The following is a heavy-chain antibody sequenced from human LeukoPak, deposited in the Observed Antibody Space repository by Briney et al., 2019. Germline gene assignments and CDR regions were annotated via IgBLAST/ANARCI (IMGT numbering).Heavy chain of an antibody. CDR3: AREEGYYYDSSGYYSPTDY. D-gene: IGHD3-22*01. Sequence: GGSLRLSCAASGFTFSSYAMHWVRQAPGKGLEWVAVISYDGSNKYYADSVKGRFTFSRDNSKNTLYLQMNSLRAEDTAVYYCAREEGYYYDSSGYYSPTDYWGQGTLVTVSS. CDR1: GFTFSSYA. CDR2: ISYDGSNK. J-gene: IGHJ4*02. V-gene: IGHV3-30*04.